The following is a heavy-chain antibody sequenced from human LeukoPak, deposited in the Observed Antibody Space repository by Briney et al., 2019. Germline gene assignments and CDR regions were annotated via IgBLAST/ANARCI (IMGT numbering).Heavy chain of an antibody. CDR3: ARVYLERLTAGYFDH. CDR1: GFIFSTYA. V-gene: IGHV3-30*04. CDR2: ISYDVRQN. D-gene: IGHD2-8*01. Sequence: PGGSLRLSCAASGFIFSTYAMNCVRQAPGKGLEWVAVISYDVRQNYYADSVKGRFTISRDNSKNTLYLQMNSLRDEDSAAYYCARVYLERLTAGYFDHWGQGTWVTVSP. J-gene: IGHJ4*02.